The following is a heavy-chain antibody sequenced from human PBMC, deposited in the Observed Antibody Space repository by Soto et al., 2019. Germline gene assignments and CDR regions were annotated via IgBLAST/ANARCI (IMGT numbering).Heavy chain of an antibody. Sequence: SETLSLTCAVSGVSFSSGASCWSWLRKPPGKGLEWIGYINRSGSTYYNPTLKSRGTISVDSSQSQFSLRLPSVTAADTAVYYCARYNAAPGTSDFDFWGQGAPVTVS. J-gene: IGHJ4*02. CDR1: GVSFSSGASC. CDR2: INRSGST. V-gene: IGHV4-30-2*01. D-gene: IGHD6-13*01. CDR3: ARYNAAPGTSDFDF.